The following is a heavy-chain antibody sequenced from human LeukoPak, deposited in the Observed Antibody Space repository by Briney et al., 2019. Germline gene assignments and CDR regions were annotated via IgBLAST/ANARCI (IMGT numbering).Heavy chain of an antibody. CDR3: AKDSSVYHYDSRNLDY. Sequence: ETLSLTCTVSGGSISSSSYYWGWIRQAPGKGLEWVSAISGSGGSTYYADSVKGRFTISRDNSKSTLYLQMNSLRVEDTAVYYCAKDSSVYHYDSRNLDYWGQGTLVTVSS. V-gene: IGHV3-23*01. CDR1: GGSISSSSYY. J-gene: IGHJ4*02. CDR2: ISGSGGST. D-gene: IGHD3-22*01.